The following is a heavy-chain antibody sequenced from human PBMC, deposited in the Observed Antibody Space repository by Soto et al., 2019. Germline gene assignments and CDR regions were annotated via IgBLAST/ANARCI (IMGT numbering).Heavy chain of an antibody. CDR3: ASEFVGSSSFYSFDY. J-gene: IGHJ4*02. D-gene: IGHD6-6*01. Sequence: QVHLVESGGGVVQPGRSLRLSCAASGFTFSSYTIHWVRQAPGTGLEWVAVMSYDGSHIYYADSVEGRFTISRDNSRNTLYLQMNSLRVEDTAVYYCASEFVGSSSFYSFDYWGQGTLVTVSS. V-gene: IGHV3-30-3*01. CDR2: MSYDGSHI. CDR1: GFTFSSYT.